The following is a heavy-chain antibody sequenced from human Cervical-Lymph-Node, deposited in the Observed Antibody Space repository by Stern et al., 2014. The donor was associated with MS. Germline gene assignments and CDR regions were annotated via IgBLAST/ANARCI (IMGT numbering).Heavy chain of an antibody. CDR3: ARSLVRNSWYVADDWFGP. V-gene: IGHV4-39*01. CDR2: INYSGTT. Sequence: QLQLQESGPGLVKPSETLSLTCTVSGGSISSSSHYWGWIRQPPGKGLEWIGSINYSGTTYYNPSLKSRVTISVDTSKNQLSLQATSVTAADTAVYYCARSLVRNSWYVADDWFGPWGQGTLVTASS. CDR1: GGSISSSSHY. J-gene: IGHJ5*02. D-gene: IGHD6-13*01.